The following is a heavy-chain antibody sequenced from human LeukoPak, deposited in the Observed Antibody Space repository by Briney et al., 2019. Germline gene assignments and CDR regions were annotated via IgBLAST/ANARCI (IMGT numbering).Heavy chain of an antibody. CDR1: GYIFTTYN. D-gene: IGHD2-2*01. J-gene: IGHJ3*02. Sequence: ASVKVSCKAFGYIFTTYNVNWLRQAPGQGPEWVGWMNPNSGDAGYAQQFQGRVTMTRDTSISIAYMELNTLTFEDTAVYYCAQDRGGLVAFDIWGQGTVVTVSS. CDR3: AQDRGGLVAFDI. V-gene: IGHV1-8*02. CDR2: MNPNSGDA.